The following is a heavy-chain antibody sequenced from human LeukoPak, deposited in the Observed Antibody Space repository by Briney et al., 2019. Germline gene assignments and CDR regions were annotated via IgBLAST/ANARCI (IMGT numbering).Heavy chain of an antibody. CDR3: ARAHYYDSSKGGPFDY. CDR1: GGSITSGAYS. Sequence: KTSQTLSLTCAVSGGSITSGAYSWSWIRQPPGKGLEWIGYIYHSGSTYYNPSLKSRVTISVDRSKNQFSLKLSSVTAADTAVYYCARAHYYDSSKGGPFDYWGQGTLVTVSS. V-gene: IGHV4-30-2*01. CDR2: IYHSGST. J-gene: IGHJ4*02. D-gene: IGHD3-22*01.